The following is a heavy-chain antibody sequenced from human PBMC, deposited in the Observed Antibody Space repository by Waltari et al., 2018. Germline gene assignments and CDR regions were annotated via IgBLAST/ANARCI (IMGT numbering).Heavy chain of an antibody. V-gene: IGHV4-34*01. J-gene: IGHJ6*02. D-gene: IGHD2-21*02. CDR1: GGSFSGYY. Sequence: QVQLQQWGAGLLKPSETLSLTCAVYGGSFSGYYWSWIRQPPGKGLEWIGEINHRGRTNYNPSLKSRVTISVDTSKNQFSLKLSAVTAADTAVYYCAREGIVVVTAKYYYYYGMDVWGQGTTVTVSS. CDR3: AREGIVVVTAKYYYYYGMDV. CDR2: INHRGRT.